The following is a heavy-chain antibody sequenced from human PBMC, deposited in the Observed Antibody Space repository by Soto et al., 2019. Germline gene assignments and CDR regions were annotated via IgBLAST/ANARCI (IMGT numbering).Heavy chain of an antibody. CDR1: GFTFSSYA. J-gene: IGHJ4*02. V-gene: IGHV3-33*08. CDR2: IWYDGSNK. CDR3: ARGGPALTRGKADY. Sequence: GGSLRLSCAASGFTFSSYAMRWVRQAPGKGLEWVAVIWYDGSNKYYTDSVKGRFTISRDNSKNTLYLQMNSLRVEDTALYFCARGGPALTRGKADYWGQGTLVTVSS.